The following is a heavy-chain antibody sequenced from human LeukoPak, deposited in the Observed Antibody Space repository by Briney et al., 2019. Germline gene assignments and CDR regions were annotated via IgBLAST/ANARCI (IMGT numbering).Heavy chain of an antibody. D-gene: IGHD5-24*01. CDR2: IYHSGST. Sequence: SETLSLTCGVSGDSISSDYYWGWIRPPPGKGLEWIGYIYHSGSTYYNSSLKSRVMISVDTSKNHFSLNLTSVTAADTAVYYCARVWRIGYSWNYFDYWGQGTLVTVSS. J-gene: IGHJ4*01. CDR1: GDSISSDYY. CDR3: ARVWRIGYSWNYFDY. V-gene: IGHV4-38-2*01.